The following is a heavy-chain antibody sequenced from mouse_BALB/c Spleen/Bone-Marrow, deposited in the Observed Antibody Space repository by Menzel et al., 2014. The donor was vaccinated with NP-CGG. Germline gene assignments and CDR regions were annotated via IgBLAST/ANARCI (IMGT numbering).Heavy chain of an antibody. V-gene: IGHV1-74*01. CDR1: GYSFTNYW. CDR3: ASDDYDGSWFAY. CDR2: IHPSDSET. D-gene: IGHD2-4*01. Sequence: QVHVKQSGAELVRPGASVKLSCKASGYSFTNYWMNWMKQGPGQGLEWIGMIHPSDSETRLNQKFKDKATLTVDKSSSTAYMQLSSPTSEDSAVYYCASDDYDGSWFAYWGQGTLVTVSA. J-gene: IGHJ3*01.